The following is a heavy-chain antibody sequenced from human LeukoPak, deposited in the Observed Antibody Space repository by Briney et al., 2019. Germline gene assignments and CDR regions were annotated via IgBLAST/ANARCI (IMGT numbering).Heavy chain of an antibody. CDR2: IYYSGST. J-gene: IGHJ4*02. V-gene: IGHV4-59*01. CDR1: GGSISSYY. D-gene: IGHD6-19*01. CDR3: ARLRAHLGIPVAGLDY. Sequence: SETLSLTCTVPGGSISSYYWSWIRQPPGKGLEWMGYIYYSGSTNYNPSLKSRVTISVDTSKNQFPLKLSSVTAAGAAVYYCARLRAHLGIPVAGLDYWGQGTLVTVSS.